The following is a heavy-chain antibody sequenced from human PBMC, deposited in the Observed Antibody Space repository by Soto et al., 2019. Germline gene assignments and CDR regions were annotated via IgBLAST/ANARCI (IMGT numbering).Heavy chain of an antibody. V-gene: IGHV3-48*03. J-gene: IGHJ4*02. CDR1: GFLFRNYE. D-gene: IGHD7-27*01. Sequence: EVRLVESGGALVKSGGSLRLSCVVSGFLFRNYEMNWVRQAPGKGLEWLAHISTTGGHVSESDSVKGRFTISRDNTKHTQYLHMNSLRTEDTGVYYCVSQPHWARTFESWGQGTLVNVSS. CDR3: VSQPHWARTFES. CDR2: ISTTGGHV.